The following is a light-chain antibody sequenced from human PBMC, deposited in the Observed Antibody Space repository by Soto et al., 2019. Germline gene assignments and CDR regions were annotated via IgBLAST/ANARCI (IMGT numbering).Light chain of an antibody. V-gene: IGKV1-9*01. CDR1: QGIRSY. CDR2: AAS. J-gene: IGKJ4*01. Sequence: DIKLTQSPSFLSASTGDRVAITCRASQGIRSYLAWYQQKPGKAPKLLIYAASTLQSGVPSRFSGSGSGTEFTLTISSLQPEDFATYYCQQLNSYPLTFGGGTKFEIK. CDR3: QQLNSYPLT.